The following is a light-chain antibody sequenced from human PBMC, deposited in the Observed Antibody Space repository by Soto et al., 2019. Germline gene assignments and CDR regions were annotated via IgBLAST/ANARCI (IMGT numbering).Light chain of an antibody. CDR1: QSISSW. Sequence: DIQMTQSPSALSASVGDRVTITCRASQSISSWLAWYQQKPGKAPKLLIYKASTLESGVPSRFSGSGSWTEFTLTISSLQPDDFATYYCQQYDGYSSCTFGPGTKGDIK. CDR3: QQYDGYSSCT. V-gene: IGKV1-5*03. J-gene: IGKJ3*01. CDR2: KAS.